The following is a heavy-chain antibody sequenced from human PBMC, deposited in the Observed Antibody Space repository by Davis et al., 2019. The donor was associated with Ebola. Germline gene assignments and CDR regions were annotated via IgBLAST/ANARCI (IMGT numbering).Heavy chain of an antibody. J-gene: IGHJ6*02. CDR1: GYSFTSYW. V-gene: IGHV5-51*01. D-gene: IGHD6-6*01. CDR2: IYPGDSDT. CDR3: ARRVFEGHYYYYGMDV. Sequence: PGGSLRLSCKGSGYSFTSYWIGWVRQMPGKGLEWMGIIYPGDSDTRYSPSFQGQVTISADKSISTAYLQWSSLKASDTAMYYCARRVFEGHYYYYGMDVWGQGTTVTVSS.